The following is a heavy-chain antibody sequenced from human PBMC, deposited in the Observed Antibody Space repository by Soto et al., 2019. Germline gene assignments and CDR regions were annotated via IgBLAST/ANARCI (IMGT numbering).Heavy chain of an antibody. V-gene: IGHV1-69*15. J-gene: IGHJ4*02. Sequence: QVQLVQSGAEVKKPGSSVKVSCKASGGTFSSYALSWVRQAPGQGLDWVGRIIPMSGATNYAQKFQGRVTCTADDSTNPAYLELTSLRSEDTAVYYCARGGPENDYWGQGTLVTVSS. CDR1: GGTFSSYA. D-gene: IGHD2-2*01. CDR3: ARGGPENDY. CDR2: IIPMSGAT.